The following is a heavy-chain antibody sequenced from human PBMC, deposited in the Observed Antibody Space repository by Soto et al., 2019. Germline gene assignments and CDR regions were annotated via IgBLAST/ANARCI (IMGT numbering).Heavy chain of an antibody. V-gene: IGHV1-24*01. CDR2: FDPEDGET. CDR3: AAVRRYSSGRPLDY. J-gene: IGHJ4*02. CDR1: GYTLTELS. D-gene: IGHD3-22*01. Sequence: ASVKVSCKVSGYTLTELSMHWVRQAPGKGLEWMGGFDPEDGETIYAQKFQGRVTLTEDTSTDTAYMELSSLGSEDTAVYYCAAVRRYSSGRPLDYWGQGTPVTVSS.